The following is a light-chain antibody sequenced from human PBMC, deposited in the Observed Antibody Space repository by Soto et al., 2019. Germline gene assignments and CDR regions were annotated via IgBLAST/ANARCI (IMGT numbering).Light chain of an antibody. Sequence: QSALTQPPSASGSPGQSLTHSCTGTRSDVGFYNFVSWYQQRPGKAPKLVIYEVTKRPSGVPDRFSGSKSGSTASLTVPGLQADDEADYYCASYAGTRLFVFGSGTKVT. CDR3: ASYAGTRLFV. CDR2: EVT. CDR1: RSDVGFYNF. V-gene: IGLV2-8*01. J-gene: IGLJ1*01.